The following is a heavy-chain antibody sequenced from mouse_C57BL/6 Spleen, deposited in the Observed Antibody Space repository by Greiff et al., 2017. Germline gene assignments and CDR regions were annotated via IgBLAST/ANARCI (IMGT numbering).Heavy chain of an antibody. J-gene: IGHJ3*01. CDR3: TRRTYYDYDEGAY. D-gene: IGHD2-4*01. CDR2: IDPETGGT. Sequence: QVQLQQSGAELVRPGASVTLSCKASGYTFTDYEMHWVKQTPVHGLEWIGAIDPETGGTAYNQKFKGKAILTADKSSSTAFMELRSLTSEDSAVYYCTRRTYYDYDEGAYWGQGTLVTVSA. V-gene: IGHV1-15*01. CDR1: GYTFTDYE.